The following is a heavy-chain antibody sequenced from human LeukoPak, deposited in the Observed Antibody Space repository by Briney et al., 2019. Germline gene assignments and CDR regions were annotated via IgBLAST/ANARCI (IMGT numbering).Heavy chain of an antibody. D-gene: IGHD6-19*01. Sequence: PGGSLRLSCAASGFTFSSYAMTWVRQAPGKGLEWVSSVSGSGDSPYYADSVTGRFTISRDNSKSTLFLQMNSLRAEDTGVYYCARSGGRGWYPADYWGQGTLVTVSS. CDR1: GFTFSSYA. CDR3: ARSGGRGWYPADY. J-gene: IGHJ4*02. V-gene: IGHV3-23*01. CDR2: VSGSGDSP.